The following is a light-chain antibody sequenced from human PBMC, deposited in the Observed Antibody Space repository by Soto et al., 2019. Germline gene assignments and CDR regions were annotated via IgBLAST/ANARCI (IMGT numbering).Light chain of an antibody. CDR3: QHYSSYPYT. CDR1: QSISNW. CDR2: KAS. Sequence: DIQMTQSPSTLSASVGDRVTITCRASQSISNWLAWYQQKPGKAPKLLIYKASTLESGVPSRFSGSGFGTAFTRTISSLQPDDFATYYCQHYSSYPYTFGQGYKLEIK. J-gene: IGKJ2*01. V-gene: IGKV1-5*03.